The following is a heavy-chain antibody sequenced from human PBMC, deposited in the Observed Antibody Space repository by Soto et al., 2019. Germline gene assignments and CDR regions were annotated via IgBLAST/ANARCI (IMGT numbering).Heavy chain of an antibody. CDR2: TYYRSRWYN. V-gene: IGHV6-1*01. J-gene: IGHJ4*02. D-gene: IGHD6-19*01. CDR1: GDSVSNNYVT. Sequence: QVQLQQSGPGLVKPSQTLSLTCVISGDSVSNNYVTWHWIRQSSSRGLEWLGRTYYRSRWYNDYAISVKSRINISPDTLKNQFSLQLNSVTPEDTAVYYCVRDQIVAGTDLFEYWGQGTLVTVSS. CDR3: VRDQIVAGTDLFEY.